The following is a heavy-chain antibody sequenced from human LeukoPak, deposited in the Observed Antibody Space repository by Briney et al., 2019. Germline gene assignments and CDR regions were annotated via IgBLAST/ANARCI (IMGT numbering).Heavy chain of an antibody. V-gene: IGHV5-51*01. CDR2: IYPGDSDT. Sequence: GESLKISCKGSGYIFTSYWIGWVRQLPGKGLELMGIIYPGDSDTRYSPSFQGQVTISADKSISTAYLQWSSLKASDTAMYYCARAATAAGTGAFDIWGQGTMVTVSS. CDR3: ARAATAAGTGAFDI. CDR1: GYIFTSYW. J-gene: IGHJ3*02. D-gene: IGHD6-13*01.